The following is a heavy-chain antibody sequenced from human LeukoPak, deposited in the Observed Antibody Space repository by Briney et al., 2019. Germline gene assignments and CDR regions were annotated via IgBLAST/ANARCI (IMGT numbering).Heavy chain of an antibody. J-gene: IGHJ4*02. V-gene: IGHV3-21*01. D-gene: IGHD2-15*01. CDR2: ISSSSSYI. Sequence: GGSLRLSCAASGFTFSSYSMNWVRQAPGKGLEWVSSISSSSSYIYYADSVKGRFTISRDNAKNSLYLQMNSLRAEDTALYYCVKARLTLGGSYYWGQGTLVTVSS. CDR3: VKARLTLGGSYY. CDR1: GFTFSSYS.